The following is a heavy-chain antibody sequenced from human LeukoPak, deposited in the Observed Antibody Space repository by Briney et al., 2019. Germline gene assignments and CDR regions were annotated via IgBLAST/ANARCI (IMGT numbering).Heavy chain of an antibody. CDR2: IVYSGST. J-gene: IGHJ6*03. CDR1: GGSFDGYY. Sequence: SETLSLTCAVFGGSFDGYYWTWIRQSPEKGLEWIGEIVYSGSTNYNPSLKSRVTISVDTSKNQFSLKLSSVTAADTAVYYCASGRRRGPYYYMDVWGKGTTVTISS. V-gene: IGHV4-34*12. CDR3: ASGRRRGPYYYMDV. D-gene: IGHD2-15*01.